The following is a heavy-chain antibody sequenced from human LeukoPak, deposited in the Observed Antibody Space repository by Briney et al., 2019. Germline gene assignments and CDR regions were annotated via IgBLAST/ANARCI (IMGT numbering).Heavy chain of an antibody. Sequence: SETLSLTCTVSGYSISSGYYWGWLRQPPGKGLEWIGSIYHSGSTYYNPSLKSRVTISVDTSKNQFSLKLSSVTAADTAVYYCAREDDSSGYYWGFDYWGQGTLVTVSS. J-gene: IGHJ4*02. CDR1: GYSISSGYY. CDR2: IYHSGST. CDR3: AREDDSSGYYWGFDY. V-gene: IGHV4-38-2*02. D-gene: IGHD3-22*01.